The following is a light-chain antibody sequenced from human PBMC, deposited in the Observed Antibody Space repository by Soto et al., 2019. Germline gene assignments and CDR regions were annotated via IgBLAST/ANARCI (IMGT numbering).Light chain of an antibody. V-gene: IGKV3-20*01. CDR1: QTVSSNY. J-gene: IGKJ2*01. CDR2: GAS. Sequence: ETVLTQSPGTLSLSPGERATLSCRASQTVSSNYLAWYQQKPGQAPRLLIYGASSRAPGIPDRFSGSGSGTDFTRTITRLEPEDFAVYYCQQYGSSPRTFGQGTKLEI. CDR3: QQYGSSPRT.